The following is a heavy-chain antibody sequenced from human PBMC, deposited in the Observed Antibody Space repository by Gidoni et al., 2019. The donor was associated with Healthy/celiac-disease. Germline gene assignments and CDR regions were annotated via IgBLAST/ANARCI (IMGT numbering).Heavy chain of an antibody. CDR2: ISSSSSTI. CDR1: GFTFSSYG. CDR3: ARDLYSGYDTSRGY. D-gene: IGHD5-12*01. V-gene: IGHV3-48*04. J-gene: IGHJ4*02. Sequence: EVQLVESGGGLVQPGGSLRLSCAASGFTFSSYGMNWVRQAPGKGLEWVSYISSSSSTIYYADSVKGRFTISRDNAKNSLYLQMNSLRAEDTAVYYCARDLYSGYDTSRGYWGQGTLVTVSS.